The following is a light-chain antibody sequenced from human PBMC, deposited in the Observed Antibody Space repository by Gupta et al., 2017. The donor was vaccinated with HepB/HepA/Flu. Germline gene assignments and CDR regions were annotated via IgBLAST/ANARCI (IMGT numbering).Light chain of an antibody. Sequence: SHELTQPPSVSVSPGQTASITCSGDTLGDKYGFWYKQRPGQSPVLVIYQNRKRPSGIPERFSGSKSGNTATLTISGTQAMDEADYYCQAWDNNFDLVFGGGTKLTVL. V-gene: IGLV3-1*01. J-gene: IGLJ2*01. CDR1: TLGDKY. CDR3: QAWDNNFDLV. CDR2: QNR.